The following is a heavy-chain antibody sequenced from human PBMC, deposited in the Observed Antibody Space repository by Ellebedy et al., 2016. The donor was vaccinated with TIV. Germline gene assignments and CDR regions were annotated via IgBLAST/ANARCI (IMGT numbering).Heavy chain of an antibody. V-gene: IGHV5-10-1*01. Sequence: KVSCKGSGYIFTNLWISWARQMPGKGLEWMGRTDPSNSNTNYSPSFQGHVTFSADKSISTSYLQWNNLRASDTAMYYCASLWDTVPGDSYTMDVWGQGTTVTVSS. CDR1: GYIFTNLW. D-gene: IGHD3-16*01. J-gene: IGHJ6*02. CDR2: TDPSNSNT. CDR3: ASLWDTVPGDSYTMDV.